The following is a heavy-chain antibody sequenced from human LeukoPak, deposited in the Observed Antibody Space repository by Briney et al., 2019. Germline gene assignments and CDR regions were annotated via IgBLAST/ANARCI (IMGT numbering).Heavy chain of an antibody. D-gene: IGHD4-17*01. CDR1: GYTFTSYA. CDR2: INAGNGNT. Sequence: GASVKVSCKASGYTFTSYAMHWVRQAPGQRLEWMGWINAGNGNTKYSQKFQGRVTITRDTSASTAYMELSSLRSEDTAVYYCATDTGDYVSQFDPWGQGTLVTVSS. J-gene: IGHJ5*02. V-gene: IGHV1-3*01. CDR3: ATDTGDYVSQFDP.